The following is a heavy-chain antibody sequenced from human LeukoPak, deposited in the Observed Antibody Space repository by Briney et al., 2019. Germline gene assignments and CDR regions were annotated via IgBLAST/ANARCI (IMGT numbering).Heavy chain of an antibody. CDR3: ARATASSLSMDV. Sequence: ASGKPSGKPSGHTVSTLGISRLRRAPGQRRGWRGWISAYNGNPNYGQQLTRRVTKTTDTSTSTAYMELRSLRSDDTAVYYCARATASSLSMDVWGQGNTVTASS. CDR2: ISAYNGNP. D-gene: IGHD5-18*01. V-gene: IGHV1-18*01. J-gene: IGHJ6*02. CDR1: GHTVSTLG.